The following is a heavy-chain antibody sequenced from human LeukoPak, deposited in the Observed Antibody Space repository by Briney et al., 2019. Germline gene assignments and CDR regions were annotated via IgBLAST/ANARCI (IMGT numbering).Heavy chain of an antibody. J-gene: IGHJ3*02. CDR3: ARLDYGDYSEHGAFDI. Sequence: ASVKVSCKASGYTFTSYYMHWVRQAPGQGLEWMGIINPSGGSSSYAQKFQGRVTMTRDTSTSTVYMELSSLRSEDTAVYYCARLDYGDYSEHGAFDIWGQGTMVTVSS. CDR2: INPSGGSS. D-gene: IGHD4-17*01. CDR1: GYTFTSYY. V-gene: IGHV1-46*01.